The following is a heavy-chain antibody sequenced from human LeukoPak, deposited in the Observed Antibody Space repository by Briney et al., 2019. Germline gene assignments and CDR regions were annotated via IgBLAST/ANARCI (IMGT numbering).Heavy chain of an antibody. CDR1: GYTFTSYG. CDR2: ISAYNGNT. V-gene: IGHV1-18*01. D-gene: IGHD3-3*01. CDR3: ARDLMRNFWSGYLPGDAFDI. Sequence: GASVKVSCKASGYTFTSYGISWVRQAPGQGLEWMGWISAYNGNTNYAQKLQGRVTMTTDTSTSTAYMELRSLRSDDTAVYYCARDLMRNFWSGYLPGDAFDIWGQGTMVTVSS. J-gene: IGHJ3*02.